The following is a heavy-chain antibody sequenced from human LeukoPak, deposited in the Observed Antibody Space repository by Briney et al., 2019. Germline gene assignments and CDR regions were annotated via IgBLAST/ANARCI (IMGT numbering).Heavy chain of an antibody. CDR2: IIPIFGTA. CDR3: ARERWEPPFYYYGMDV. D-gene: IGHD1-26*01. J-gene: IGHJ6*02. Sequence: ASVKVSCKASGGTFSSYAISWVRQAPGQGLEWMGGIIPIFGTANYAQKFQGRVTITADESTSTTYMELKNLRSEDTAVFYCARERWEPPFYYYGMDVWGQGTTVTVSS. CDR1: GGTFSSYA. V-gene: IGHV1-69*01.